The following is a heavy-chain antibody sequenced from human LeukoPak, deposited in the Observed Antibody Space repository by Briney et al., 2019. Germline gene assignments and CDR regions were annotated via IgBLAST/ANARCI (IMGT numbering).Heavy chain of an antibody. Sequence: GGSLRLSCVVSGFTFNKCWMNWVRQAPGKGLEWVAHINPDGRDKYYVDSVKGRFSIYRDNAENSMYLQMNSLRVEDTAVYCCAKLYSSGRYYFDYWGQGTLVTVSS. CDR3: AKLYSSGRYYFDY. CDR2: INPDGRDK. V-gene: IGHV3-7*03. D-gene: IGHD6-19*01. J-gene: IGHJ4*02. CDR1: GFTFNKCW.